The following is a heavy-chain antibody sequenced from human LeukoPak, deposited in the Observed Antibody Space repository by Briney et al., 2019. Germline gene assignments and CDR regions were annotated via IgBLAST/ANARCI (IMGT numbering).Heavy chain of an antibody. CDR3: ARESHATFDY. V-gene: IGHV3-7*01. CDR2: MNQDGSEK. J-gene: IGHJ4*02. D-gene: IGHD1-26*01. Sequence: GGSLRLSCVDSGFTFSNYWMSWVRQAPGKGLEWVANMNQDGSEKYYVDSVKGRFTISRDNAKNSLYLQMNSPRAEDTAIYYCARESHATFDYWGQGTPVIVSS. CDR1: GFTFSNYW.